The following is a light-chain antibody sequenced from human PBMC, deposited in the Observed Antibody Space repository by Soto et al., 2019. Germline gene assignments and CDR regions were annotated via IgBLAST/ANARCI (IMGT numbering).Light chain of an antibody. CDR2: SNT. CDR3: AAWDVSLNGVL. Sequence: QSVLTQPPSASGTPGHRVTISCSGSSSNIGTQTVNWYQQLPGTAPKLLIYSNTQRPSGVSARFSGSKSGTSASLAISGLKSEDEADYYCAAWDVSLNGVLFGGGTKLTVL. CDR1: SSNIGTQT. J-gene: IGLJ2*01. V-gene: IGLV1-44*01.